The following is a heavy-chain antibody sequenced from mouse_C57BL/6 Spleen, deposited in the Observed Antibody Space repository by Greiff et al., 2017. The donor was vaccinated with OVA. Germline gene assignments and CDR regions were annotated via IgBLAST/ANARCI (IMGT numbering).Heavy chain of an antibody. D-gene: IGHD3-2*02. CDR1: GFTFSSYG. CDR2: ISSGGSYT. J-gene: IGHJ2*01. V-gene: IGHV5-6*01. Sequence: EVKLMESGGDLVKPGGSLKLSCAASGFTFSSYGMSWVRQTPDKRLEWVATISSGGSYTYYPDSVKGRFTISRDNAKNTLYLQMSSLKSEDTTMDYCAGRLRDYFAYWGQGTTLTVSS. CDR3: AGRLRDYFAY.